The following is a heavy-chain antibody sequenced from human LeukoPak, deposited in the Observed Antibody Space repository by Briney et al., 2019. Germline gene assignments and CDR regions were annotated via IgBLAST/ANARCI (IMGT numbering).Heavy chain of an antibody. CDR3: AKDKYATINYYYMDV. D-gene: IGHD2-8*01. J-gene: IGHJ6*03. V-gene: IGHV3-23*01. Sequence: PGGSLRLSCAASGFTFSSYAMSWVRQAPGKGLEWVSVISGSGGSTDYADSVKGRFTISRDNSKNTLYLQRNSLRAEDTAVYYCAKDKYATINYYYMDVWGKGTTVTVSS. CDR1: GFTFSSYA. CDR2: ISGSGGST.